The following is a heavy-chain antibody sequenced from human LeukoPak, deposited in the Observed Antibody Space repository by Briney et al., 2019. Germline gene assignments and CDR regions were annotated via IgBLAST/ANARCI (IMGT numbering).Heavy chain of an antibody. Sequence: NPSETLSLTCTVSGGSISSGDYYWSWIRQPPGKGLEWIGYIYYSGSTYYNPSLKSRVTISVDTSKNQFSLKLSSVTAADTAVYYCARTTVHDAFDIWGQGTMVTVSS. V-gene: IGHV4-30-4*01. CDR2: IYYSGST. CDR3: ARTTVHDAFDI. CDR1: GGSISSGDYY. D-gene: IGHD4-17*01. J-gene: IGHJ3*02.